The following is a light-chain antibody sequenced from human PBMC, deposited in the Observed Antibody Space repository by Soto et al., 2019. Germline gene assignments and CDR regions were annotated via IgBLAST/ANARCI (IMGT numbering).Light chain of an antibody. V-gene: IGKV1-12*01. J-gene: IGKJ5*01. CDR1: QDIGSW. CDR3: QQANSAPPIT. Sequence: DIQMTQSPSSVSASVGDSVTITCRASQDIGSWLAWYQQKPGKAPKLLIYSASTLQSGVPLRFSGSGSGKDFTLTINGRQPEDFAIYYCQQANSAPPITFGQGTRLDIK. CDR2: SAS.